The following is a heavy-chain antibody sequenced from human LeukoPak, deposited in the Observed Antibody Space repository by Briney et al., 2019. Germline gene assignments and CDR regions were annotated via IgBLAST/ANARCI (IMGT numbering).Heavy chain of an antibody. V-gene: IGHV3-30*03. CDR2: ISSDGTNK. D-gene: IGHD2-8*02. CDR3: GTEGGARGVDTVRYEY. J-gene: IGHJ1*01. CDR1: GFIFSGFG. Sequence: GGSLRLSCAASGFIFSGFGMHWVRQAPGKGLQWVAVISSDGTNKFYAGSVAGRLTISRDNSKNTLYLQMTSLRPEDTAVYFCGTEGGARGVDTVRYEYWGQGTLVTVSS.